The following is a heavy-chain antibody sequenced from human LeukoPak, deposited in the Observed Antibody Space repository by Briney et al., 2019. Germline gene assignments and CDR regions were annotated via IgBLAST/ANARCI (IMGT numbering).Heavy chain of an antibody. CDR3: ARVLTGYLRKWFDP. V-gene: IGHV4-30-2*01. D-gene: IGHD3-9*01. CDR2: IYHGGSA. J-gene: IGHJ5*02. Sequence: SETLSLTCAVSGDSITRGGYSWSWIRQPPGKGLEWIGYIYHGGSAYYNPSPKGRLTISVDTSNNQFSLRLSSVTAADTAVYYCARVLTGYLRKWFDPWGQGTLVTVSS. CDR1: GDSITRGGYS.